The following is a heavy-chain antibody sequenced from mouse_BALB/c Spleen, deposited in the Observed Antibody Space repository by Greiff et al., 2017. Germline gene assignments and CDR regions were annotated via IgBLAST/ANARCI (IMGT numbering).Heavy chain of an antibody. V-gene: IGHV1-87*01. CDR2: IYPGDGDT. CDR3: AVYDYDGTWFAY. J-gene: IGHJ3*01. CDR1: GYTFTSYW. D-gene: IGHD2-4*01. Sequence: QQSGAELARPGASVKLSCKASGYTFTSYWMQWVKQRPGQGLEWIGAIYPGDGDTRYTQKFKGKATLTADKSSSTAYMQLSSLASEDSAVYYCAVYDYDGTWFAYWGQGTLVTVSA.